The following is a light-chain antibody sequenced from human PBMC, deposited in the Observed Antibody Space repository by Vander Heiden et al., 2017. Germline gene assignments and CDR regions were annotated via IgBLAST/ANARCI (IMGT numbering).Light chain of an antibody. V-gene: IGLV3-25*03. CDR3: QSADSSGTYWV. Sequence: SYDLTHPPSVSVSPGQTARIICSGDALPKQYAYWYQQRPGQAPVVVIYKDSERPSGIPERFSGSSSGTIVTLTISGVQAEDEADYYCQSADSSGTYWVFGGGTKLTVL. J-gene: IGLJ3*02. CDR2: KDS. CDR1: ALPKQY.